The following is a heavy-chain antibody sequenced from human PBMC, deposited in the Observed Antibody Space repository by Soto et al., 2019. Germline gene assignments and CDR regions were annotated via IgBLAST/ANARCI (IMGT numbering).Heavy chain of an antibody. V-gene: IGHV4-34*01. J-gene: IGHJ6*03. CDR1: GGSFSGYY. D-gene: IGHD5-12*01. CDR2: INHSGST. CDR3: ARGGGYSGYDPYYYMDV. Sequence: SETLSLTCAVYGGSFSGYYWSWIRQPPGKGLEWIGEINHSGSTNYNPALKSRVTISLDTSKNQFSLKLSSVTAADTAVYYWARGGGYSGYDPYYYMDVWGKGTTVTVSS.